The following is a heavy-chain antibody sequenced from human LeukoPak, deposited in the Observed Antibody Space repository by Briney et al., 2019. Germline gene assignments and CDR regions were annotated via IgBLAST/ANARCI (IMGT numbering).Heavy chain of an antibody. CDR2: ISGSGGST. CDR3: AKFLALDDSRDY. Sequence: GGSLRLSCAASGFTFSSYGMHWVRQAPGKGLEWVSAISGSGGSTYYADSVKGRFTISRDNSKNTLYLQMNSLRAEDTAVYYCAKFLALDDSRDYWGQGTLVTVSS. D-gene: IGHD3-22*01. J-gene: IGHJ4*02. CDR1: GFTFSSYG. V-gene: IGHV3-23*01.